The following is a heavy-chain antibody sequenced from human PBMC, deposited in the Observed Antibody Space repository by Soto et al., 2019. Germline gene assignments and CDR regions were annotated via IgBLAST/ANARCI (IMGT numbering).Heavy chain of an antibody. J-gene: IGHJ4*02. CDR1: GFTFSRYA. CDR3: AKDRNYPRDQFHY. V-gene: IGHV3-23*01. D-gene: IGHD1-7*01. Sequence: PGGSLRLSCAASGFTFSRYAMSWVRQAPGKGLEWVSAISGSGGSTYYADSVKGRFTISRDNSKNTLYLQMNSLRAEDTAVYYCAKDRNYPRDQFHYWGQETLVTVSS. CDR2: ISGSGGST.